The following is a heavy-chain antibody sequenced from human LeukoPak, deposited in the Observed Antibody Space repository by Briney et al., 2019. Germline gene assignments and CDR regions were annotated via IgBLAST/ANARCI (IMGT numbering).Heavy chain of an antibody. CDR1: GGSISSGDYY. Sequence: SETLSLTCTVSGGSISSGDYYWSWIRQPPGKGLEGIGYIYYSGSTYYNPSLKSRVTISVDTSKNQFSLKLSSVTAADTAVYYCARERSITMVRGSYGFDHWGQGTLVTVSS. D-gene: IGHD3-10*01. CDR2: IYYSGST. V-gene: IGHV4-30-4*08. J-gene: IGHJ5*02. CDR3: ARERSITMVRGSYGFDH.